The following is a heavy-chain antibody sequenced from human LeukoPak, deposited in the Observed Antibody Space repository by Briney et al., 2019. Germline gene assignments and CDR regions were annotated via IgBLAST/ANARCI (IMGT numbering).Heavy chain of an antibody. D-gene: IGHD3-10*01. CDR3: ARDSGPPGLVDAFDI. Sequence: ASVKVSCKASGYTFTSYGIGWVRQAPGQGLEWMGWISAYNGNTNYAQKLQGGVTMTTDTSTSTAYMELRSLRSDDTAVYYCARDSGPPGLVDAFDIWGQGTMVTVSS. V-gene: IGHV1-18*01. J-gene: IGHJ3*02. CDR2: ISAYNGNT. CDR1: GYTFTSYG.